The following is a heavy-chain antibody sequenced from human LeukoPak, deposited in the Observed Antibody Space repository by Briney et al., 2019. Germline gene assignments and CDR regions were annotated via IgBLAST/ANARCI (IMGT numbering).Heavy chain of an antibody. V-gene: IGHV3-23*01. Sequence: GGPLRLSCAASGVTFTSYGMNWVRQAPGKGLEWVSGITGSGGRTYYADSVTGRFTISRDISKNTLYLQMNSLRAEDTAVYYCAKASVVYPYSTLVCFDSWGQGALVTVSS. CDR1: GVTFTSYG. CDR3: AKASVVYPYSTLVCFDS. CDR2: ITGSGGRT. J-gene: IGHJ4*02. D-gene: IGHD2-15*01.